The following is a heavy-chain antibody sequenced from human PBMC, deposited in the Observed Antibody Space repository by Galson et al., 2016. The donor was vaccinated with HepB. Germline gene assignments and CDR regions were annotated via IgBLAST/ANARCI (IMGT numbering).Heavy chain of an antibody. CDR3: ARGHYEHVWGTYRFDS. CDR1: GGTFSSHP. D-gene: IGHD3-16*02. CDR2: IVPIFGTA. Sequence: SVKVSCKASGGTFSSHPISWVRQAPGQGLEWMGRIVPIFGTANYVQKFQGRVTITADESTSTAYMALSSLRSEDSAVYYCARGHYEHVWGTYRFDSWGQGTLGTGAS. J-gene: IGHJ4*02. V-gene: IGHV1-69*13.